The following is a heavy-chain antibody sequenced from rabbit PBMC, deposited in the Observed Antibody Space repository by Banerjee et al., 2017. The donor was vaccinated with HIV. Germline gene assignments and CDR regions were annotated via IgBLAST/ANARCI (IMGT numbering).Heavy chain of an antibody. CDR1: GFSFSSSYW. D-gene: IGHD6-1*01. J-gene: IGHJ4*01. V-gene: IGHV1S45*01. CDR3: ARDIHYNGGYQDL. Sequence: QEQLEESGGDLVKPEGSLTLTCTASGFSFSSSYWICWVRQAPGKGLEWIACIYAGDGSPYYASWAKGRFTISKTSSTTVTLQMTSLTAADTATYFCARDIHYNGGYQDLWGPGTLVTVS. CDR2: IYAGDGSP.